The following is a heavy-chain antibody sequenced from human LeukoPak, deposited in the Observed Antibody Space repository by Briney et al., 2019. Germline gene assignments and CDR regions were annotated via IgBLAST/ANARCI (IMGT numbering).Heavy chain of an antibody. CDR1: GYSFTSYW. CDR3: ARHGSQLGYCSSTSCPWDY. CDR2: IYPGDSDT. V-gene: IGHV5-51*01. J-gene: IGHJ4*02. Sequence: GESLKISCKGSGYSFTSYWIGWVRQMPGKGLEWMGIIYPGDSDTRYSPFFQGQVTISADKSISTAYLQWSSLKASDTAMYYCARHGSQLGYCSSTSCPWDYWGQGTLVTVSS. D-gene: IGHD2-2*01.